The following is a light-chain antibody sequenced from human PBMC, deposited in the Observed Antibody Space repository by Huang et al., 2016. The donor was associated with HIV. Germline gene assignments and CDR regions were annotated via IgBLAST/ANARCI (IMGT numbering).Light chain of an antibody. Sequence: DIVLTQSPGTLSLSPGERATLSCRASQGVSSSYLAWYQQKPGQAPRLLIYGASTRATGIPDRFSGSGSGTDFTLSISRLEPEDFAVYYCQQFDNSRWTFGQGTKVEIK. CDR1: QGVSSSY. CDR3: QQFDNSRWT. CDR2: GAS. J-gene: IGKJ1*01. V-gene: IGKV3-20*01.